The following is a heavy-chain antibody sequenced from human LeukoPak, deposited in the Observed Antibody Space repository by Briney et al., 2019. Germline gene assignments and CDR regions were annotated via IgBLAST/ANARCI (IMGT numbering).Heavy chain of an antibody. CDR2: MNPNSGNT. J-gene: IGHJ4*02. CDR1: GYTFTSYD. V-gene: IGHV1-8*01. Sequence: ASVKVSCKASGYTFTSYDINWVRQATGQGPEWMGWMNPNSGNTGYAQKFQGRVTMTRNTSISTAYMELSSLRSEDTAVYYCARGRRNRSGSYYFDYWGQGTLVTVSS. CDR3: ARGRRNRSGSYYFDY. D-gene: IGHD1-26*01.